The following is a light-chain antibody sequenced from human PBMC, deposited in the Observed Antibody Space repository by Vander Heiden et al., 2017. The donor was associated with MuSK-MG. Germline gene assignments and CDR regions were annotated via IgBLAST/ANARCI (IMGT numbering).Light chain of an antibody. CDR2: EGT. J-gene: IGLJ1*01. CDR1: SSDVVGFNL. Sequence: QSALTQPASVSGSLGQSITISCTGTSSDVVGFNLVSWYQQFPDKAPKLMIYEGTKRPSGVSNRFSGSKSGNTASLTISGLQAEDEADYYCCSFAGRSTFVFGTGTKVTVL. V-gene: IGLV2-23*03. CDR3: CSFAGRSTFV.